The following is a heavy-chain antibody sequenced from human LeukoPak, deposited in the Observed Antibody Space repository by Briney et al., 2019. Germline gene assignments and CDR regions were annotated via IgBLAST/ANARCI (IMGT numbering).Heavy chain of an antibody. D-gene: IGHD2-15*01. CDR2: ISRDSGAI. J-gene: IGHJ4*02. Sequence: GGSLRLSCAASGFTFTDYSMSWVRQAPGKGLEWVSYISRDSGAIYYADSVKGRFTVSRDNAKNSLYLQMNSLRDEDTAVYYCARDSQWCFDYWGQGTLVTVSS. V-gene: IGHV3-48*02. CDR1: GFTFTDYS. CDR3: ARDSQWCFDY.